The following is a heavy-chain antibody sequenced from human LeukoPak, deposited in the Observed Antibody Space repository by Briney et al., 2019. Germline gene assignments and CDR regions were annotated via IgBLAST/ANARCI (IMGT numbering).Heavy chain of an antibody. V-gene: IGHV3-30-3*01. CDR3: AREGWSYFDY. CDR1: GFTFSSYA. J-gene: IGHJ4*02. CDR2: ISYDGSNK. D-gene: IGHD2-15*01. Sequence: GGSLRLSCAASGFTFSSYAMHWVRQAPGKGLEWVAVISYDGSNKYYADSVKGRFTISRDNSKNTLYLQMNSLGAEDTAVYYCAREGWSYFDYRGQGTLVTVSS.